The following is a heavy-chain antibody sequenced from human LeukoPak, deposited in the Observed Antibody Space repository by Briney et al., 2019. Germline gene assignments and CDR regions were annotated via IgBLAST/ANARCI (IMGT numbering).Heavy chain of an antibody. CDR1: GYTLTELS. CDR3: ATDARDYHYDSSGFDY. Sequence: ASVKVSCKVSGYTLTELSMHWVRQAPGKGLEWMGGFDPEDGETIYAQKFQGRVTMTEDTSTDTAYMELSSLRSEDTAVYYCATDARDYHYDSSGFDYWGQGTLVTVSS. V-gene: IGHV1-24*01. J-gene: IGHJ4*02. CDR2: FDPEDGET. D-gene: IGHD3-22*01.